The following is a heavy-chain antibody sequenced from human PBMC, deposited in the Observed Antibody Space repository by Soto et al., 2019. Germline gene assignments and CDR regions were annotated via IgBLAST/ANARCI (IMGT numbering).Heavy chain of an antibody. J-gene: IGHJ3*02. Sequence: SETLSLTCTVSGGSISSGGYYWSWIRQHPGKGLEWIGYIYYSGSTYYNPSLKSRVTISVDTSKNQFSLKLSSVTAADTAVYYCARDTKVAALYRRVFDAFDIWGQGTMVTVSS. V-gene: IGHV4-31*03. CDR1: GGSISSGGYY. CDR2: IYYSGST. D-gene: IGHD2-2*02. CDR3: ARDTKVAALYRRVFDAFDI.